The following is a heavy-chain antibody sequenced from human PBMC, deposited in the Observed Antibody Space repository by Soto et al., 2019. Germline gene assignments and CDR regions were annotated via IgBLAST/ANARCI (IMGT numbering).Heavy chain of an antibody. V-gene: IGHV1-8*01. CDR1: GYSFTSYN. Sequence: ASVKLYCETSGYSFTSYNTNWVRQATGQGLEWMGWMNPNSGNTGYAQKFQGRVTMTRNTSISTAYMELTNLRSDDTAVYYCATTVIIPDLVDSWGQGTLVTVSS. CDR2: MNPNSGNT. D-gene: IGHD4-17*01. J-gene: IGHJ4*02. CDR3: ATTVIIPDLVDS.